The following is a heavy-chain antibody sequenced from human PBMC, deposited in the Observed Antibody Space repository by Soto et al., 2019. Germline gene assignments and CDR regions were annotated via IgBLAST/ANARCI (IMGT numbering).Heavy chain of an antibody. D-gene: IGHD3-10*01. J-gene: IGHJ4*02. CDR2: ISPMFGAA. Sequence: QVQLVQSGAEMKKPGSSVKVSCQSSGGTFNTYAMNWGRQAPGQGPEWMGDISPMFGAANYPPKFQGRVTITADESTGTSYMQLSSLTSEGTALYFCAREVQVHTPAFVYWGQGTLVTVSS. CDR1: GGTFNTYA. V-gene: IGHV1-69*19. CDR3: AREVQVHTPAFVY.